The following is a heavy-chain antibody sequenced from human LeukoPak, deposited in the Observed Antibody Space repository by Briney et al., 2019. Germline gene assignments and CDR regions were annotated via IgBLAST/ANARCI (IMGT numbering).Heavy chain of an antibody. CDR3: ARDSRTAHYYDSSGQDWYFDL. CDR1: GGSISSYY. J-gene: IGHJ2*01. Sequence: AETLSLTCTVSGGSISSYYWSWVRQPPGKGLEWIGYIYYSGTTNYNPSLKSRITILVVTSKNHFPLTRSSVTAADTAVYYCARDSRTAHYYDSSGQDWYFDLWGRGTLVTVSS. CDR2: IYYSGTT. D-gene: IGHD3-22*01. V-gene: IGHV4-59*01.